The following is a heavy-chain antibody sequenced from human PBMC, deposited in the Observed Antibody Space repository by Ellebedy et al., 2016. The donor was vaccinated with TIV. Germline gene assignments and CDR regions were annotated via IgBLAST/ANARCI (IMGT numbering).Heavy chain of an antibody. CDR3: ARGGPYMIVVVITTYYFDY. CDR2: INHSGST. Sequence: SETLPLTXAVYGGSFSGYYWSWIRQPPGKGLEWIGEINHSGSTNYNPSLKSRVTISVDTSKNQFSLKLSSVTAADTAVYYCARGGPYMIVVVITTYYFDYWGQGTLVTVSS. V-gene: IGHV4-34*01. D-gene: IGHD3-22*01. J-gene: IGHJ4*02. CDR1: GGSFSGYY.